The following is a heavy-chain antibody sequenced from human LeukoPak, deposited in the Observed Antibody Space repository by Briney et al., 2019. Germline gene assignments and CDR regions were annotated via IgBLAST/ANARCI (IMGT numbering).Heavy chain of an antibody. CDR1: GFTFSSYA. J-gene: IGHJ4*02. D-gene: IGHD6-19*01. CDR3: ARDVAVAGTHTLGMDY. CDR2: ISSNGGST. Sequence: GGSLRLSCAASGFTFSSYAMHWVRQAPGKGLEYVSAISSNGGSTYYANSVKGRFTISRDNSKSTLYLQMGSLRAEDMAVYYCARDVAVAGTHTLGMDYWGQGTLVTVSS. V-gene: IGHV3-64*01.